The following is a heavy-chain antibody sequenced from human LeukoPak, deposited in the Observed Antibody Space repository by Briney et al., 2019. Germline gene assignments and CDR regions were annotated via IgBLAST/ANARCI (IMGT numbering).Heavy chain of an antibody. CDR1: GYTFTSYA. Sequence: RVSCKASGYTFTSYAMNWVRQAPGQGLEWVSSISGGGAGTYYADSVRGRFTISRDNSKNTLYLQMNSLRAEDTALYYCAKDFVRYNIQFDYWGQGALVTVSS. J-gene: IGHJ4*02. CDR2: ISGGGAGT. V-gene: IGHV3-23*01. CDR3: AKDFVRYNIQFDY. D-gene: IGHD1-1*01.